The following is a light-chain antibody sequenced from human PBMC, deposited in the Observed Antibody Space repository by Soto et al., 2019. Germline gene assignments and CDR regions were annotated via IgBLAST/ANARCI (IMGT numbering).Light chain of an antibody. J-gene: IGLJ1*01. V-gene: IGLV2-11*01. Sequence: QSALNQPRSVSGSPGQSVAISCTGTNSNLGDYNYVSWYQQHPGKAPKLMISDVSKRPSGVPDRFSGSKSGNTASLTISGLQAEDEADYYCCSSAGTYTYVFGTGTKLTVL. CDR1: NSNLGDYNY. CDR2: DVS. CDR3: CSSAGTYTYV.